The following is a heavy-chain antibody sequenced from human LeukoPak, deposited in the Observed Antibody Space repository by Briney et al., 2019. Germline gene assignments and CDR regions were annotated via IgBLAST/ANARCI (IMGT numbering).Heavy chain of an antibody. J-gene: IGHJ6*02. V-gene: IGHV1-18*01. D-gene: IGHD2-2*01. CDR3: ARMACSSTSCYEDYYYYGMDV. CDR2: ISCYDGTT. CDR1: GYTFRSHG. Sequence: GASVKVSCEASGYTFRSHGISWVRQAPGQGLEWMGWISCYDGTTKYAQKFQGRVTLTTDTSTRTAYMELRNLRSDDTAVYYCARMACSSTSCYEDYYYYGMDVWGQGTTVTVSS.